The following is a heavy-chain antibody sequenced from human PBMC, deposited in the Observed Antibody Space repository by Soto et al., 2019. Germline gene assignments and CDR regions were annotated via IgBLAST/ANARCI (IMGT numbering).Heavy chain of an antibody. J-gene: IGHJ3*02. Sequence: SHSCTVSCGYIRSGGYYWSWIRQHPGKGLEWIGYIYYSGSTYYNPSLKSRVTISVDTSKNQFSLKLSSVTAADTAVYYCARYYGPDYYGAGSYEFDIWGQGTMVPVSS. CDR2: IYYSGST. CDR1: CGYIRSGGYY. V-gene: IGHV4-31*03. D-gene: IGHD3-10*01. CDR3: ARYYGPDYYGAGSYEFDI.